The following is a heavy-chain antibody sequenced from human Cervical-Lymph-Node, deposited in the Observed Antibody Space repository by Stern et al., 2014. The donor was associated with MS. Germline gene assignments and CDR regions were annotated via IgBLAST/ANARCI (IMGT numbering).Heavy chain of an antibody. D-gene: IGHD6-13*01. J-gene: IGHJ4*02. CDR3: ASAYSSSHYYVDY. CDR2: IWYDVINP. V-gene: IGHV3-33*01. Sequence: MQLVESGGGVVQTGRSLRLSCAASGFSLSRYAMNWVRQAPGKGLEWQAFIWYDVINPSYADPCTCLFTISRDNFKNTLYLQMTSLRAEDTAVYYCASAYSSSHYYVDYWGQGTLVTVSS. CDR1: GFSLSRYA.